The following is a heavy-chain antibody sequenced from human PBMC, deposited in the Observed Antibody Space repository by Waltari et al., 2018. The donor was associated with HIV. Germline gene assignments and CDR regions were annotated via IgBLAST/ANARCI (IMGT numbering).Heavy chain of an antibody. Sequence: QVQLQQWGAGLLKPSETLSLTCGVYGGSFSGYYWSWIRQPPGKGLGWIGEINHSGSTNYNPSLKSRVTISVDTSKNQFSRKLSSVTAADTAVYYCARGRVDRSFDYWGQGTLVTVSS. D-gene: IGHD5-12*01. CDR3: ARGRVDRSFDY. CDR2: INHSGST. CDR1: GGSFSGYY. J-gene: IGHJ4*02. V-gene: IGHV4-34*01.